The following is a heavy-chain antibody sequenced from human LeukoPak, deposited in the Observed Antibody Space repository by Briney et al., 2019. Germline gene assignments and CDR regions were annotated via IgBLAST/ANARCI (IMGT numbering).Heavy chain of an antibody. D-gene: IGHD2-2*01. Sequence: ASVKVSCKASRGTFSSYAISWVRQAPGQGREWMGGSIPIFGTANYAQKFQGRVTITTDESTSTAYMELSSLRSEDRAVYYCARVGAVVVPALDYWGQGTLVTVSS. J-gene: IGHJ4*02. CDR2: SIPIFGTA. CDR1: RGTFSSYA. V-gene: IGHV1-69*05. CDR3: ARVGAVVVPALDY.